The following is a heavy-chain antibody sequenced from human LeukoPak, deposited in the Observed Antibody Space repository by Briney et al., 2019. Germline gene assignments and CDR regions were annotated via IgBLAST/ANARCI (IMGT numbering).Heavy chain of an antibody. V-gene: IGHV3-48*03. Sequence: GGSLRLSCAASGFTFSNEMNWVRQAPGKGLEWVSYISSSGSTIYYADSVKGRFTISRDNAKNSLYLQMNSLRAEDTAVYYCARDLAPNYDFWSGYTYYFDYWGQGTPVTVSS. CDR2: ISSSGSTI. D-gene: IGHD3-3*01. J-gene: IGHJ4*02. CDR3: ARDLAPNYDFWSGYTYYFDY. CDR1: GFTFSNE.